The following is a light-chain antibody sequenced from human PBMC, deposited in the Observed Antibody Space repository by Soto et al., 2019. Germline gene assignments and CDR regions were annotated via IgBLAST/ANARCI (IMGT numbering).Light chain of an antibody. CDR2: HAS. J-gene: IGKJ5*01. CDR1: QSVSTK. CDR3: QQYGSSPIT. V-gene: IGKV3-20*01. Sequence: EIVMTQSPVSLSVSPGERATLSCRASQSVSTKLAWYQQKPGQAPRLLIYHASIRAAGIPARFSGSGSGTEFTLTISRLEPEDFAVYYCQQYGSSPITFGQGTRLEIK.